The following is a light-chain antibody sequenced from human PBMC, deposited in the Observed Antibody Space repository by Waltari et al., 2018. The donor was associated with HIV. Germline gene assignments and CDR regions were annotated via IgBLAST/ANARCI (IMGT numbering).Light chain of an antibody. Sequence: QSALTQPASVSGSPGQSVTLSCTGTSSDVGGYNYVSWYQQHPGKAPKLMIYEVSNRPSGVSNRFSGSKSGNTASLTISGLQAEDEADYYCSSYTSSSTLPSYVFGTGTKVTVL. CDR1: SSDVGGYNY. J-gene: IGLJ1*01. CDR2: EVS. V-gene: IGLV2-14*01. CDR3: SSYTSSSTLPSYV.